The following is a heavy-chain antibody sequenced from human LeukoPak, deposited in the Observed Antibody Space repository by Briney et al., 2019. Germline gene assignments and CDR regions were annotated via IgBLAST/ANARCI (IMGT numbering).Heavy chain of an antibody. D-gene: IGHD3-3*01. CDR1: RGTFSSYT. CDR2: IIPILGIA. Sequence: SVKVSCKASRGTFSSYTINWVRQAPGQGLEWMGRIIPILGIANYAQKFQGRVTITADKSTSTAYMELSSLRSEDTAVYYCARSTTISPLDYWGQGTLVTVSS. V-gene: IGHV1-69*02. J-gene: IGHJ4*02. CDR3: ARSTTISPLDY.